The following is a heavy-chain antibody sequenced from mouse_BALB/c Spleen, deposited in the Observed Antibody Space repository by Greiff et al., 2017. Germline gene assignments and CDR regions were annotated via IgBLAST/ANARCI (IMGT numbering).Heavy chain of an antibody. CDR3: ARHGTGDAMDY. Sequence: EVKVVESGGGLVQPGGSLKLSCAASGFTFSSYTMSWVRQTPEKRLEWVAYISNGGGSTYYPDTVKGRFTISRDNAKNTLYLQMSSLKSEDTAMYYCARHGTGDAMDYWGQGTSVTVSS. CDR1: GFTFSSYT. CDR2: ISNGGGST. J-gene: IGHJ4*01. V-gene: IGHV5-12-2*01. D-gene: IGHD4-1*01.